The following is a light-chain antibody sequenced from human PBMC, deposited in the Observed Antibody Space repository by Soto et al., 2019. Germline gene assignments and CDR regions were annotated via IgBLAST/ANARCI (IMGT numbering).Light chain of an antibody. V-gene: IGLV1-40*01. Sequence: QSVLTQPPSVSGAPGQRVTLSCTGSSSNIGAGYDVHWYQQLPVTDPKLIIYGNSNRPSWVPDRFSGSKSGTSSSLTITGLQAEDAADYYCQSYDSSLSFYVFGAGTKLTVL. CDR2: GNS. CDR3: QSYDSSLSFYV. J-gene: IGLJ1*01. CDR1: SSNIGAGYD.